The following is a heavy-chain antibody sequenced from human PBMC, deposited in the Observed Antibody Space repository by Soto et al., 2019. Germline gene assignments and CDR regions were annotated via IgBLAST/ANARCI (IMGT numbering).Heavy chain of an antibody. D-gene: IGHD6-13*01. J-gene: IGHJ4*02. CDR1: GFTFSSYA. V-gene: IGHV3-30-3*01. CDR3: ARGHRIAFDY. Sequence: GGSLRLSCAASGFTFSSYAMHWVRQAPGKGLEWVAVISYDGSNKYYADSVKGRFTISRDNSKNTLYLQMNSLRAEDTAVYYCARGHRIAFDYWGQGTLVTVSS. CDR2: ISYDGSNK.